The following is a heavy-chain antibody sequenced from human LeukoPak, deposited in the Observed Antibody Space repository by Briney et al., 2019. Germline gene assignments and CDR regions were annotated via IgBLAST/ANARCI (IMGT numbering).Heavy chain of an antibody. J-gene: IGHJ4*02. CDR1: GFTFSSYG. CDR2: ISYDGSNK. Sequence: PGRSLRLSCAASGFTFSSYGMHWVRQAPGKGLEWVAVISYDGSNKYYAYSVKGRFTISRDNSKNTLYLQMNSLRAEDTAVYYCAKDRREYSYGSFDYWGQGTLVTVSS. D-gene: IGHD5-18*01. CDR3: AKDRREYSYGSFDY. V-gene: IGHV3-30*18.